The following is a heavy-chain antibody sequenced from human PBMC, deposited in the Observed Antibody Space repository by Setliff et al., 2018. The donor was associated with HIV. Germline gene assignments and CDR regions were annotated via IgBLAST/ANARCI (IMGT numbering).Heavy chain of an antibody. CDR3: ARASNYYYYYYMDV. D-gene: IGHD6-6*01. CDR1: GGSFSGYY. J-gene: IGHJ6*03. Sequence: PSETLSLTCAVYGGSFSGYYWSWIRQPPGKGLEWIGYIYYSGSTNYNPSLKSRVAISVDTSKNQFSLKLSSVTAADTAVYYCARASNYYYYYYMDVWGKGTTVTVSS. CDR2: IYYSGST. V-gene: IGHV4-59*01.